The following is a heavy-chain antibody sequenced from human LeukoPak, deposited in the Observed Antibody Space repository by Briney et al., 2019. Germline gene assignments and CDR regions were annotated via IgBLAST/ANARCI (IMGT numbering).Heavy chain of an antibody. CDR3: AKAMGATLFDY. Sequence: LPGGSLRLSCAASGFTFDDYAMHWVRQAPGKGLEWVSGISGSGGSTYYADSVKGRFTISRDNSKNTLYLQMNSLRAGDTAVYYCAKAMGATLFDYWGQGTLVTVSS. CDR2: ISGSGGST. V-gene: IGHV3-23*01. J-gene: IGHJ4*02. D-gene: IGHD1-26*01. CDR1: GFTFDDYA.